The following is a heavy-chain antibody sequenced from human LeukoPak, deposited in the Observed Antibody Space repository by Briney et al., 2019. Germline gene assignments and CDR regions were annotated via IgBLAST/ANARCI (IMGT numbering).Heavy chain of an antibody. CDR1: GGSISSSNW. CDR2: IYHSGST. D-gene: IGHD6-13*01. J-gene: IGHJ6*02. Sequence: SETLSLTCAVSGGSISSSNWWSWVRQPPGKGLEWIGEIYHSGSTNYNPSLKSRVTISVDKSKNQFSLKLSSVTAADTAVYYCAGDTRQFSAADYYYYGMDVWGQGTTVTVSS. V-gene: IGHV4-4*02. CDR3: AGDTRQFSAADYYYYGMDV.